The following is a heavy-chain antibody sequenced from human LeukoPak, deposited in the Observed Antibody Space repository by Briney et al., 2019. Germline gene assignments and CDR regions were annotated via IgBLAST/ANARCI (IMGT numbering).Heavy chain of an antibody. CDR1: GGSISSYY. D-gene: IGHD3-22*01. V-gene: IGHV4-59*01. Sequence: PSGTLSLTCTVSGGSISSYYWSWIRQPPGKGLEWIGYIYYSGSTNYNPSLKSRVTISVDTSKNQFSLKLSSVTAADMAVYYCARANYDSSGYYALIDAFDIWGQGTMVTVSS. CDR3: ARANYDSSGYYALIDAFDI. J-gene: IGHJ3*02. CDR2: IYYSGST.